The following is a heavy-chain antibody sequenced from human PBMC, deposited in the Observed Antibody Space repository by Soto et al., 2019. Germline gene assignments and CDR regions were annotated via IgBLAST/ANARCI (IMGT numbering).Heavy chain of an antibody. CDR2: IYWDDDK. CDR1: GFSLSTSGVG. CDR3: ARTVKVVVPAVNWFDP. Sequence: QITLKESGPTLVKPTQTLTLTCTFSGFSLSTSGVGVGWIRQPPGKALEWLALIYWDDDKRYSPSLKSRLTIPKYTSKNQVVLTMTNMDPVDTATYYCARTVKVVVPAVNWFDPWGQGTLVTVSS. V-gene: IGHV2-5*02. D-gene: IGHD2-2*01. J-gene: IGHJ5*02.